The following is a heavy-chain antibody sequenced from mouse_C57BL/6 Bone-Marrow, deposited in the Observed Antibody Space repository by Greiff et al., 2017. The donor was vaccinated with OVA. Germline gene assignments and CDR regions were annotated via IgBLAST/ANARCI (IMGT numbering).Heavy chain of an antibody. CDR3: ARHEFITTVVEAMDY. Sequence: DVMLVESGGGLVKPGGSLKLSCAASGFTFSSYTMSWVRQTPEKRLDWVATISGGGGNTYYPDSVKGRFTISRDNAKNTLYLQMSSLRSEDTALYYCARHEFITTVVEAMDYWGQGTSVTVSS. J-gene: IGHJ4*01. CDR1: GFTFSSYT. D-gene: IGHD1-1*01. V-gene: IGHV5-9*01. CDR2: ISGGGGNT.